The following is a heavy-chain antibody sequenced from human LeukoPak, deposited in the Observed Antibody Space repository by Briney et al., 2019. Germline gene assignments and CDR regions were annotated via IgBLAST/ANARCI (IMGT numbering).Heavy chain of an antibody. CDR1: GGSISSNTYY. J-gene: IGHJ4*02. D-gene: IGHD5-18*01. CDR3: ARGRPGYSYGFDY. Sequence: PSETLSLTCTVSGGSISSNTYYWGWIRQPPGKGLEWIGSIYYSGSTYCNPSLKSRVTISVDTSKNQFSLKLSSVTAADTAVYYCARGRPGYSYGFDYWGQGTLVTVSS. V-gene: IGHV4-39*07. CDR2: IYYSGST.